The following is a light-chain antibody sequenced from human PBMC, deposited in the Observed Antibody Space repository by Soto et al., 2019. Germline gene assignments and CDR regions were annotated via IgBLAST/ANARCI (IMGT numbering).Light chain of an antibody. CDR1: QSIRDY. Sequence: DIQMTQSPSSLSSSVGDRVTITCWACQSIRDYLNWYQHKPGMAPQLLIYAASSLHSGVPSRFSGSGSGTDFTLTISSLQPEDFATYYCQQGYSTPITFGQGTRLAI. V-gene: IGKV1-39*01. CDR3: QQGYSTPIT. CDR2: AAS. J-gene: IGKJ5*01.